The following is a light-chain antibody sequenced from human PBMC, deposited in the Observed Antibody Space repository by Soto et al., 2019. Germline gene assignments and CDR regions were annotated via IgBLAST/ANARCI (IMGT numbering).Light chain of an antibody. Sequence: QSVLTQPPSSSGTPGQRVTISCSGSRSNIGSNTVNWYQQLPGTAPKLLIYSNNQRPSGVPDRFSVSKSGTSASLAISGLQSEEEADYYCAAWDDSLNGVVFGGGTKLTVL. CDR2: SNN. CDR1: RSNIGSNT. CDR3: AAWDDSLNGVV. V-gene: IGLV1-44*01. J-gene: IGLJ2*01.